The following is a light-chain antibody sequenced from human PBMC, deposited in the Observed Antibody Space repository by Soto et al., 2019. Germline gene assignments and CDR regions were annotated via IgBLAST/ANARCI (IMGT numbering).Light chain of an antibody. J-gene: IGKJ5*01. CDR1: QSIGTD. CDR3: QQYNTWPPIT. CDR2: RAS. Sequence: ERVMTQSPATLSVSPGERATLSCRASQSIGTDLAWYQQKPGQAPRLLVYRASTRATGIPARFSGGGSETEFTLTISSLQSEDFAVYYCQQYNTWPPITFGQGTRLEIK. V-gene: IGKV3-15*01.